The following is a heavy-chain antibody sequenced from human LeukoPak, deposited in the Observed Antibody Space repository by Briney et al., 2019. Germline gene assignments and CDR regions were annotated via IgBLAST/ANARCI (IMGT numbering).Heavy chain of an antibody. Sequence: PGGSLRLSCAASGFTFSSYSMNWVRQAPGKGLEWVSSISSSSSYIYYADSVKGRFTISTDNAKNSLYLQMNSLRAEGTAVYYCARDGGWEPPSYNFDYWGQGTLVTVSS. J-gene: IGHJ4*02. D-gene: IGHD1-26*01. CDR2: ISSSSSYI. CDR3: ARDGGWEPPSYNFDY. V-gene: IGHV3-21*01. CDR1: GFTFSSYS.